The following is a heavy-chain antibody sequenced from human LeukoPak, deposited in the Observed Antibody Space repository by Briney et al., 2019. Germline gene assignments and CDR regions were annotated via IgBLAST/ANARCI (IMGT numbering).Heavy chain of an antibody. Sequence: ASVKVSCKASGYTFTSYGISWVRQATGQGLEWMGWMNPNSGNTGYAQKFQGRVTITRNTSISTAYMELSSLRSEDTAVYYCARAQGGTYYDFWSGYYNYFDYWGQGTLGTVSS. V-gene: IGHV1-8*03. CDR3: ARAQGGTYYDFWSGYYNYFDY. J-gene: IGHJ4*02. CDR2: MNPNSGNT. CDR1: GYTFTSYG. D-gene: IGHD3-3*01.